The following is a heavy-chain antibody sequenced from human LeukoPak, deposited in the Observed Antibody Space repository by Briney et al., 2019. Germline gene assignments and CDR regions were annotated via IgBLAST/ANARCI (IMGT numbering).Heavy chain of an antibody. D-gene: IGHD5-18*01. CDR3: ARGEDTAMVTHGMDV. Sequence: ASVKVSCKASGYTFTSYGISWVRQAPGQGLEWVGWISAYNGNTNYAQKFQGRVTMTTDTSTSTAYMELRSLRSDDTAVYYCARGEDTAMVTHGMDVWGQGTTVTVSS. CDR2: ISAYNGNT. J-gene: IGHJ6*02. V-gene: IGHV1-18*01. CDR1: GYTFTSYG.